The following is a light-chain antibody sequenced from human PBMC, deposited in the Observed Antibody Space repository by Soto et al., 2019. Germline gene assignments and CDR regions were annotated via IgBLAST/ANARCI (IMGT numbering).Light chain of an antibody. Sequence: PGARATLSCRSSQTVSSNYLAWCKQRPGQSPRLIIYGEYTRAAGIPDRFSGSGSGTDFTLTITRIEPEDSAVYFCKKYTGPQTTCGQGTQREIK. CDR1: QTVSSNY. J-gene: IGKJ5*01. CDR3: KKYTGPQTT. CDR2: GEY. V-gene: IGKV3-20*01.